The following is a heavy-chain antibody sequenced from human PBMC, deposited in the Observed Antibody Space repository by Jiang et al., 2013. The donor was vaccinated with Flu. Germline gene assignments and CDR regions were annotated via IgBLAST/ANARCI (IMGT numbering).Heavy chain of an antibody. CDR2: IYYSGST. D-gene: IGHD6-13*01. Sequence: LLKPSETLSLTCTVSGGSISSSSYYWGWIRQPPGKGLEWIGNIYYSGSTYYNPSLKSRVTISIDTSKSQFSLKMTSVTAADTAMYYCARGSGIASLFDPWGQGAPVTVSS. CDR1: GGSISSSSYY. CDR3: ARGSGIASLFDP. V-gene: IGHV4-39*07. J-gene: IGHJ5*02.